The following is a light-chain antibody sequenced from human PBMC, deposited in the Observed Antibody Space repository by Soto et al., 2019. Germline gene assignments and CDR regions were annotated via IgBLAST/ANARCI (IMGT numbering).Light chain of an antibody. CDR1: SSNIGSNT. CDR2: SNN. V-gene: IGLV1-44*01. CDR3: VAWDDRLNGYVV. Sequence: QSVLTQPPSASGTPGQRVTISCSGSSSNIGSNTVNWYQQLPGTAPKLVIYSNNQRPSGVPDRFSCSKSGTSAPLANSGLQSEGEAYYYCVAWDDRLNGYVVFGGGTKLTVL. J-gene: IGLJ2*01.